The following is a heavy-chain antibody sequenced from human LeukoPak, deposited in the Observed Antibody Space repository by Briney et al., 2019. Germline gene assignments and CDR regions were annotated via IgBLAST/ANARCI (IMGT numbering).Heavy chain of an antibody. CDR3: AKDSVAYNWIYDAFDI. Sequence: GGSLRLSCAASGFTFSIYAMNWVRQAPGKGLEWVSVIGGSADSADYADSVKGRFTISRDDSKNTLYLQMISLRSEDTAVYYCAKDSVAYNWIYDAFDIWGQGTMVTVSS. CDR2: IGGSADSA. D-gene: IGHD1-7*01. V-gene: IGHV3-23*01. CDR1: GFTFSIYA. J-gene: IGHJ3*02.